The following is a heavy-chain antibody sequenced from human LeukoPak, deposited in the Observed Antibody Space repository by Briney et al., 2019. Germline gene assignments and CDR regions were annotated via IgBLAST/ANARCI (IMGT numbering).Heavy chain of an antibody. Sequence: GGSLRLSCAASGFTFDDYGLSWVRQAPGKGLEWVSGINWNGGSTGYADSVKGRFTISRDNAKNSLYLQMNSLRAEDTALYHCARGLSGSYDDAFDIWGQGTMVTVSS. CDR2: INWNGGST. D-gene: IGHD1-26*01. J-gene: IGHJ3*02. CDR1: GFTFDDYG. V-gene: IGHV3-20*01. CDR3: ARGLSGSYDDAFDI.